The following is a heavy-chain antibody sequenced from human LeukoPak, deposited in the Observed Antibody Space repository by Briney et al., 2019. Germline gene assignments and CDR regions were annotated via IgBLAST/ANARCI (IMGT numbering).Heavy chain of an antibody. CDR2: INSNGYTI. Sequence: GGSLRLSCAAFGFNFGDYYMTWIRQAPGKGLEWIAYINSNGYTIYYTDSVKGRFTISRDNDNNSLYLQMNGLRADDAAIYYCARDRRTPHSAYDWGHLDYWGQGILVTVSS. V-gene: IGHV3-11*01. J-gene: IGHJ4*02. CDR3: ARDRRTPHSAYDWGHLDY. CDR1: GFNFGDYY. D-gene: IGHD5-12*01.